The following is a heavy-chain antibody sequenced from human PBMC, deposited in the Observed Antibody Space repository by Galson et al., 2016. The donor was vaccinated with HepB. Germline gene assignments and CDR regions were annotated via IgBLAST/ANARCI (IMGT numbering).Heavy chain of an antibody. V-gene: IGHV1-69*13. CDR2: IIPMFGTA. J-gene: IGHJ5*02. D-gene: IGHD1-26*01. CDR3: ARATQWGTVGSMLDP. CDR1: GGTFNSYA. Sequence: SVKVSCKASGGTFNSYAINWVRQAPGQGLEWMGGIIPMFGTADYAQKLQGRVTITADEFTSTGYMELSSLRSDDTAVYFCARATQWGTVGSMLDPWGQGTLVIVSS.